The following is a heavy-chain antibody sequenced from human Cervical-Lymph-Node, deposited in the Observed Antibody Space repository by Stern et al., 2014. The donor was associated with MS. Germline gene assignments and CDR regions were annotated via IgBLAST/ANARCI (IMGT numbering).Heavy chain of an antibody. D-gene: IGHD4-11*01. CDR3: ARDSYSDYAETTFDY. V-gene: IGHV4-38-2*02. CDR1: GYSFSSEYY. J-gene: IGHJ4*02. Sequence: QVQLQESGPGLVKPSETLSLTCTVSGYSFSSEYYWGWIRQTPGKGLEWIGSIYHSGYTSYNPSLKSPVTMSVDTAQNQFSLSLSSVTAADTAVYYCARDSYSDYAETTFDYWGQGILVTVSS. CDR2: IYHSGYT.